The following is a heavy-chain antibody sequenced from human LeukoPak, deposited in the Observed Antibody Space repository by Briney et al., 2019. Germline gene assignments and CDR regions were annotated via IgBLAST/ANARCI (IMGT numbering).Heavy chain of an antibody. CDR1: GGSFSGHY. D-gene: IGHD3-10*01. CDR2: INHSGST. V-gene: IGHV4-34*01. J-gene: IGHJ3*02. Sequence: SETLSLTCAVYGGSFSGHYWSWIRQPPGKGLEWIGEINHSGSTNYNPSLKSRVTISVDTSKNQFSLELGSVTAADTAVYYCARRGYYDAFDIWGQGTMVTVSS. CDR3: ARRGYYDAFDI.